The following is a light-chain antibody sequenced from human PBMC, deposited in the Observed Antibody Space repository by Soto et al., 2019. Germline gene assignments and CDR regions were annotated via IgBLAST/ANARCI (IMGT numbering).Light chain of an antibody. Sequence: DIQLTQSPSSLSASVGDRVTITCRASQSISNSLNWYQQKPGKAPNLLIYGTSDLQSGVPSRFSGSGSGTEFTLTISSLQRDDFATYYCQQSHSSSWTFGQGTKVENK. CDR2: GTS. CDR1: QSISNS. J-gene: IGKJ1*01. CDR3: QQSHSSSWT. V-gene: IGKV1-39*01.